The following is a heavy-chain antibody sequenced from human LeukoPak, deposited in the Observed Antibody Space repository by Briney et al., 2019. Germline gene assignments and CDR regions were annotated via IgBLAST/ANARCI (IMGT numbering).Heavy chain of an antibody. J-gene: IGHJ5*02. CDR2: IYHSGST. CDR3: ARVGDYYDSSGYLTP. CDR1: GGSISSSNW. V-gene: IGHV4-4*02. D-gene: IGHD3-22*01. Sequence: SGTLSLTCAVSGGSISSSNWRSWVRQPPGKGLEWIGEIYHSGSTNYNPSLKSRVTISVDKSKNQFSLKLSSVTAADTAVYYCARVGDYYDSSGYLTPWGQGTLVTVSS.